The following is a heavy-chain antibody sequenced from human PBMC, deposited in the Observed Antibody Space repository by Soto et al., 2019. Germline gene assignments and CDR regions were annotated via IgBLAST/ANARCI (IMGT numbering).Heavy chain of an antibody. CDR3: AKGVGTSCYSGLDY. V-gene: IGHV3-23*01. D-gene: IGHD2-2*01. Sequence: GGSLRLSCAASGFTFSSYAMSWVRQAPGKGLEWVSGISGSGVSTYYAESVKGRFTISRDNSKNTLYLQMNSLRAEDKAVYYCAKGVGTSCYSGLDYWGQGTLVTVSS. J-gene: IGHJ4*02. CDR1: GFTFSSYA. CDR2: ISGSGVST.